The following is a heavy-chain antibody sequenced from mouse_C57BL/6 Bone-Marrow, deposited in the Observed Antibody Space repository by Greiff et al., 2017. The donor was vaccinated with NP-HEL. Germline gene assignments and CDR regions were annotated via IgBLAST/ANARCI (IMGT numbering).Heavy chain of an antibody. CDR3: AYYYGSSYCVYFDV. D-gene: IGHD1-1*01. V-gene: IGHV1-64*01. Sequence: QVQLQQPGAELVKPGASVKLSCKASGYTFTSYWMHWVRQRPGQGLEWIGMIHPNSGSTNYNETLKSKATLTVDKSSSTAYMQLSSLTSEDSAVYYCAYYYGSSYCVYFDVWGTGTTVTVSS. CDR2: IHPNSGST. J-gene: IGHJ1*03. CDR1: GYTFTSYW.